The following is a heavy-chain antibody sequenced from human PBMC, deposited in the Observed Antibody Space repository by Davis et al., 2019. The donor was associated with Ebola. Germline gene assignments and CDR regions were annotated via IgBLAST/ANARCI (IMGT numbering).Heavy chain of an antibody. V-gene: IGHV4-34*01. CDR2: INQSGST. Sequence: PSETLSLTCVVYDGSFSGYYWSWIRQPPGKGLEWIGEINQSGSTNYNPSLKSRVTISVHRSKNVFSLTLSSVTAADTAVYYCASRGLGGPFDYWGQGTLVTVSS. CDR3: ASRGLGGPFDY. CDR1: DGSFSGYY. J-gene: IGHJ4*02. D-gene: IGHD3-10*01.